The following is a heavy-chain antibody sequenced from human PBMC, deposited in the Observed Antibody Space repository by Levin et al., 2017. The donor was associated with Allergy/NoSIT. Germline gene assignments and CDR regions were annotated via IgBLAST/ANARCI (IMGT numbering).Heavy chain of an antibody. CDR1: GFTFSDPY. CDR3: ARVGPPGYYGMDV. J-gene: IGHJ6*02. V-gene: IGHV3-72*01. Sequence: LSLTCAASGFTFSDPYMDWVRQTPGKGLEWVGRSRNKANSYTTEYAASVKGRFTISRDDSKNALYLQMNSLKTEDTAVYYCARVGPPGYYGMDVWGQGTTVTVSS. CDR2: SRNKANSYTT. D-gene: IGHD2-15*01.